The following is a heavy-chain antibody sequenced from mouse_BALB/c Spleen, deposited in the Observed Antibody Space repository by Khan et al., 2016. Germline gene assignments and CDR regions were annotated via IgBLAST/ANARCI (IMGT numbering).Heavy chain of an antibody. J-gene: IGHJ3*01. CDR2: INPSTGYT. V-gene: IGHV1-7*01. D-gene: IGHD1-1*01. CDR3: ARWSYYYGSSYGWFAY. CDR1: GYTFTDYW. Sequence: QVQLQQSGAELAKPGASVKMSCKASGYTFTDYWMHWVKQSPGQGLDWIGYINPSTGYTEYNQKFKDKATLTADKSSSTAYMQLSSLTSEDSAVYYCARWSYYYGSSYGWFAYWGQGTLVTVSA.